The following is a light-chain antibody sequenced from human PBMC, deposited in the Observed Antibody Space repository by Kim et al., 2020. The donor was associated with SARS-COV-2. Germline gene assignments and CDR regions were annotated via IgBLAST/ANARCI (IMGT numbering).Light chain of an antibody. CDR1: NIRRKS. V-gene: IGLV3-21*01. J-gene: IGLJ2*01. CDR3: QVWENTLRT. CDR2: YDS. Sequence: SVAPGKTARITYRGNNIRRKSIHWYQHKPGQAPVLVIYYDSDRPPGVSERFSASNSGNPATLAISSVEPGDEADYYCQVWENTLRTFGGGTQLPS.